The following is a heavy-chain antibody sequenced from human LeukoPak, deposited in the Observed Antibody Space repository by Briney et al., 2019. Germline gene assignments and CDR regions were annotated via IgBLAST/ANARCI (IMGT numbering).Heavy chain of an antibody. CDR3: AKGAQRGFDYSNSLEY. CDR1: GFTFSYYG. D-gene: IGHD4-11*01. V-gene: IGHV3-33*03. Sequence: PGRSLRLSCAASGFTFSYYGMLCVRHAPGGGVEGVAVIWNDGSNKYYADSVKGRFTISREKSKNTVDLYMNCLTAEDTAVYYCAKGAQRGFDYSNSLEYWGQGTLVTVSS. CDR2: IWNDGSNK. J-gene: IGHJ4*02.